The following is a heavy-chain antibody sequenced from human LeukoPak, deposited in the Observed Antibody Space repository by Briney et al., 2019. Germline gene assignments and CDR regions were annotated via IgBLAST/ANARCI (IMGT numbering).Heavy chain of an antibody. J-gene: IGHJ4*02. CDR1: GFNFGEFV. D-gene: IGHD2-15*01. V-gene: IGHV3-49*04. Sequence: GGSLRLSCATSGFNFGEFVVSWVRQAPGTGLEWVGFIRDKANGGTTEYAASVEGRFMIARDDSKGLAYLEMNSLKVDDTGTYYCSRGFAADWGQGALVTVSS. CDR3: SRGFAAD. CDR2: IRDKANGGTT.